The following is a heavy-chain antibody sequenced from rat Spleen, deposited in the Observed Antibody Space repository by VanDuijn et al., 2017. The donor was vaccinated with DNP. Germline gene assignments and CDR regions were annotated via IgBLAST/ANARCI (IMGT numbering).Heavy chain of an antibody. CDR3: TRDDTIAAIWY. Sequence: QVQLKESGPGLVQPSETLSLTCTVSGFSLTTYSVNWVRQPPGKGLEWIATISSGGSTFYNSALKSRLTISRDTSKSQVFLRMNSLQTEDTAIYFCTRDDTIAAIWYWGQGVMVTVSS. J-gene: IGHJ2*01. CDR1: GFSLTTYS. CDR2: ISSGGST. V-gene: IGHV2-6*01. D-gene: IGHD1-2*01.